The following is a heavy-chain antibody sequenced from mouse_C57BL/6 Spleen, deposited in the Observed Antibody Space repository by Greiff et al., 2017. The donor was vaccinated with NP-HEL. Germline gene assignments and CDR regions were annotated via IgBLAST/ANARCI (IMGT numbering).Heavy chain of an antibody. V-gene: IGHV1-55*01. Sequence: VHLQQPGAELVKPGASVKMSCKASGYTFTSYWITWVKQRPGQGLAWIGDIYPGSGSTNYNEKFKSKATLTVDTSSSTAYMQLSSLTSEDSAVYYCASTLYYAMDYWGQGTSVTVSS. CDR3: ASTLYYAMDY. CDR2: IYPGSGST. J-gene: IGHJ4*01. CDR1: GYTFTSYW.